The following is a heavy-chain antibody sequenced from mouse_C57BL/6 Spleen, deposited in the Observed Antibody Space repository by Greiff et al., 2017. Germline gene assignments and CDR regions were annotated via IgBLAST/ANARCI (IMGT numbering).Heavy chain of an antibody. CDR2: IDPSDSAT. CDR1: GYTFTSYW. D-gene: IGHD2-5*01. V-gene: IGHV1-52*01. J-gene: IGHJ2*01. CDR3: ARYSNYGLDY. Sequence: QVQLQQPGAELVRPGSSVKLSCKASGYTFTSYWMHWVKQRPIQGLEWIGNIDPSDSATHYNQKFKDKATLTVDKSSSTAYMQLSSLTSEDSAVYYCARYSNYGLDYWGQGTTLTVSS.